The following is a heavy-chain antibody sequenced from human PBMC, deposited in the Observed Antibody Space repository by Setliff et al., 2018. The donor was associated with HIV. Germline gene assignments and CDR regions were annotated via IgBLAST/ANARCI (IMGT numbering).Heavy chain of an antibody. V-gene: IGHV4-39*01. Sequence: KTSETLSLTCTVSGDSASNSRYYWAWIRQPPGKGLEYIGSIHYDERTYYNPSLKSRVTISLDTSKNQFSLNLTSVTAADTAVYYCASRIYYYDSNNFLREEGFDPWGQGTLVTVSS. CDR1: GDSASNSRYY. J-gene: IGHJ5*02. D-gene: IGHD3-22*01. CDR3: ASRIYYYDSNNFLREEGFDP. CDR2: IHYDERT.